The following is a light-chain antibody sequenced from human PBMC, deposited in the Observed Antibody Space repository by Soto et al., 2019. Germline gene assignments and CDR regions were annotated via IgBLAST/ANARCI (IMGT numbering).Light chain of an antibody. Sequence: QSALTQPASVSGSPGQSITISCTGTSSDVGGYNYVSWYQQHPGKAPKLMIYEVSNRPSGVSNRFSGSKSGNTASLTISGLQAEDEADYYGSSYTSSSTLNWVFGGGTKLTVL. J-gene: IGLJ3*02. CDR1: SSDVGGYNY. V-gene: IGLV2-14*01. CDR3: SSYTSSSTLNWV. CDR2: EVS.